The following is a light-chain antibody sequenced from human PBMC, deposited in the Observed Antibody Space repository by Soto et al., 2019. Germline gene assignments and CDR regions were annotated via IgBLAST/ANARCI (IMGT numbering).Light chain of an antibody. CDR2: DVS. J-gene: IGLJ2*01. V-gene: IGLV2-14*03. CDR1: SSDVGDYNY. Sequence: QSALTQPASVSGSPGQSITISCTGTSSDVGDYNYVSWYQQHPGKAPKLMIYDVSYRPSGVSIRSGSKSGNTASLTISGLQAEDEADYYCSSYTSSSTLVVFGGGTKLTVL. CDR3: SSYTSSSTLVV.